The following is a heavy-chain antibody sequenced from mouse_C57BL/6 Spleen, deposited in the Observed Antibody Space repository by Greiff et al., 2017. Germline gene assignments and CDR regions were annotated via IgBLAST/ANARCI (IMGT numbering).Heavy chain of an antibody. D-gene: IGHD1-1*01. CDR1: GYTFTSYW. Sequence: QVQLQQPGAELVMPGSSVKLSCKASGYTFTSYWMHWVKQWPGRGLEWIGTIDPYSRDTNYNEKFKSKSTLTVDKSSSSAYMQLSSLTSEDSAVYYCARKSYVNTMDYWGQGTLVTVS. CDR3: ARKSYVNTMDY. CDR2: IDPYSRDT. V-gene: IGHV1-72*01. J-gene: IGHJ4*01.